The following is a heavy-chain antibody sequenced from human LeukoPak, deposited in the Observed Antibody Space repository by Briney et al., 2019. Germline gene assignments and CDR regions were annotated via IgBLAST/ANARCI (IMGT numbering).Heavy chain of an antibody. CDR3: APALSLYDYIYFDY. D-gene: IGHD5-12*01. Sequence: GGSLRLSCAASGFTFSTYTMNWVRQAPGKGLEWVSSISSSRNYIYYADSVKGRFTVSGDNTKNSLFLQMDSLRAEGTAVYYCAPALSLYDYIYFDYWGQGALVTVSS. J-gene: IGHJ4*02. CDR1: GFTFSTYT. CDR2: ISSSRNYI. V-gene: IGHV3-21*01.